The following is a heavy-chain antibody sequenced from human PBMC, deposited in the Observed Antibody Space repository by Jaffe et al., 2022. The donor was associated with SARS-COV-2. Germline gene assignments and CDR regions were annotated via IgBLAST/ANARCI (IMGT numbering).Heavy chain of an antibody. D-gene: IGHD3-10*01. J-gene: IGHJ6*02. CDR1: GFTFSSYG. CDR3: AKDDITVTFGEDYYYGMDV. CDR2: ISYDGSNK. V-gene: IGHV3-30*18. Sequence: QVQLVESGGGVVQPGRSLRLSCAASGFTFSSYGMHWVRQAPGKGLEWVAVISYDGSNKYYADSVKGRFTISRDNSKNTLYLQMNSLRAEDTAVYYCAKDDITVTFGEDYYYGMDVWGQGTTVTVSS.